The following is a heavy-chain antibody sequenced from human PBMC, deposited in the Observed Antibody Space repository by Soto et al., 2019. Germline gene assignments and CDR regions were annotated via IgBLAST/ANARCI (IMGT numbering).Heavy chain of an antibody. CDR2: ISDSGGST. D-gene: IGHD3-3*01. CDR1: GFTFSTYA. J-gene: IGHJ6*02. V-gene: IGHV3-23*01. Sequence: QAGGSLRLSCAASGFTFSTYAMSWVRQAPGKGLEWVSTISDSGGSTYYAASVKGRFTISRDNSKNTLYLLMNSLSAEDTALYYCAKMAGYYTGGMDVWGQGTTVTVSS. CDR3: AKMAGYYTGGMDV.